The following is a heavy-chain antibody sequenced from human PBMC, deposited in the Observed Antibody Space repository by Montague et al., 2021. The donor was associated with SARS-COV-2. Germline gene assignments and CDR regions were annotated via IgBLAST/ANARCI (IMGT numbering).Heavy chain of an antibody. V-gene: IGHV3-74*01. D-gene: IGHD3-10*01. CDR3: ARYYVSGNYGFDL. CDR2: INSDGSNT. CDR1: GFTLSSYW. Sequence: SLRLSCAASGFTLSSYWMHWVRQAPGKGLVWVSRINSDGSNTNYADSVKGRFTISRDNAKNTLYLQMISLRAEDTAVYYCARYYVSGNYGFDLWGQRDNGRRLF. J-gene: IGHJ3*01.